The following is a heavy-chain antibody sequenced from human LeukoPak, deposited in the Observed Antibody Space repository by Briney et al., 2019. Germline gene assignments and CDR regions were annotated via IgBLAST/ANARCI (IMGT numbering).Heavy chain of an antibody. CDR1: GFTFSSYA. CDR3: AKHKRYYGSGSYYLT. V-gene: IGHV3-23*01. J-gene: IGHJ5*02. CDR2: ISGSGGST. Sequence: GGSLRLSCAASGFTFSSYAMSWVRQAPGKGLEWVSAISGSGGSTYYADSVKGRFTISRDNSKNTLYPQMNSLRAEDTAVYYCAKHKRYYGSGSYYLTWGQGTLVTVSS. D-gene: IGHD3-10*01.